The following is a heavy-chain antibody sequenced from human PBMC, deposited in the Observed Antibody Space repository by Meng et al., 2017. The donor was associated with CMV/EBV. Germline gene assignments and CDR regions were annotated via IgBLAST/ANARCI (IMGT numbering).Heavy chain of an antibody. V-gene: IGHV4-34*01. J-gene: IGHJ4*02. CDR2: INHSGST. D-gene: IGHD6-13*01. CDR1: GGSFIGYY. CDR3: ARGGIAAAGPFDY. Sequence: QVRLQQWGAGLLKPSETLSLTCAVDGGSFIGYYWSWIRQPPGKGLEWIGEINHSGSTNYNPSLKSRVTISVDTSKNQFSLKLSSVTAADTAVYYCARGGIAAAGPFDYWGQGTLVTVSS.